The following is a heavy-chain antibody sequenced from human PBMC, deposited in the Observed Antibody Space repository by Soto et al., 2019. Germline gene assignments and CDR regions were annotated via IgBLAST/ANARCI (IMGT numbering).Heavy chain of an antibody. CDR3: CTVMVRGGYFYGMDV. V-gene: IGHV4-39*01. CDR2: MYYSGNT. D-gene: IGHD3-10*01. Sequence: PSETLSLTCSVSGDSISTRSYFWGWIRQPPGKGLEWIGSMYYSGNTYYNPSLKSRVTMSVDTSKNQFFLNLSSVTAADTAVYYCCTVMVRGGYFYGMDVWGQGTTVTVSS. J-gene: IGHJ6*02. CDR1: GDSISTRSYF.